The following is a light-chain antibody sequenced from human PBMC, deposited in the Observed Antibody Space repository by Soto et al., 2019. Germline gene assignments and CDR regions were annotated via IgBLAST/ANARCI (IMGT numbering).Light chain of an antibody. Sequence: DIVMTQSALSLPVTPREPASISCRCSQSVLHSNGYNYLDWYLQKPGKSPQLLIYLGSNRASGVPDRLSGSGSGTDFTLKIRRVEAEDVGVYYCMQPLQSWTFGQGTKVDIK. V-gene: IGKV2-28*01. CDR3: MQPLQSWT. J-gene: IGKJ1*01. CDR1: QSVLHSNGYNY. CDR2: LGS.